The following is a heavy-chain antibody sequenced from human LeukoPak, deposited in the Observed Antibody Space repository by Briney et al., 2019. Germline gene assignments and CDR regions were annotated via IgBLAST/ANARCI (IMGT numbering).Heavy chain of an antibody. CDR2: IYHSGST. Sequence: SGTLSLTCAVSGGSISSSNWWSWVRQPPGKGLEWIGEIYHSGSTNYNPSLKSRVTISVDKSKNQFSLKLSSVTAADTAVYYCARASLWFGELLYFDYWGQGTLVTVSS. CDR1: GGSISSSNW. V-gene: IGHV4-4*02. D-gene: IGHD3-10*01. J-gene: IGHJ4*02. CDR3: ARASLWFGELLYFDY.